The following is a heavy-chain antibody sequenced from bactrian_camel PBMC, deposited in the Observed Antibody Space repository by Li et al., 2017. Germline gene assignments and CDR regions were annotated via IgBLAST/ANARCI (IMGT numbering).Heavy chain of an antibody. D-gene: IGHD5*01. CDR1: GFTFSSYA. CDR3: TRETQWVGYHELAEY. CDR2: IYSDGSNT. V-gene: IGHV3S7*01. J-gene: IGHJ4*01. Sequence: QVQLVESGGGLVQPGGSLRLSCAASGFTFSSYAMSWVRQAPGKGLEWVSSIYSDGSNTNYADSVKGRFTISRDNAKNTVYLLMNSLTREDSAMYYCTRETQWVGYHELAEYWGQGTQ.